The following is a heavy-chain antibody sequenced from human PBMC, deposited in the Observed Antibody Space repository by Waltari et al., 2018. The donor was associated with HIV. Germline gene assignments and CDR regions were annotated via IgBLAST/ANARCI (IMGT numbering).Heavy chain of an antibody. J-gene: IGHJ5*02. Sequence: HPQPSGPGMVTPSQTLTLTCDTAGDPGPSSSPARNWSRQSPSRCLEWVGRTCNRSRWYNEYAASVKTRISFNSDTSKNKFSLQLKSVTPEDTAVYYCARVGQWLKWFGPWGQGTLVTFSS. D-gene: IGHD6-19*01. CDR2: TCNRSRWYN. CDR3: ARVGQWLKWFGP. V-gene: IGHV6-1*01. CDR1: GDPGPSSSPA.